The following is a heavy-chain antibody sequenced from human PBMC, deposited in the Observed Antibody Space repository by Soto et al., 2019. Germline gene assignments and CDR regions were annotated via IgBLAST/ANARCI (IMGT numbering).Heavy chain of an antibody. V-gene: IGHV3-30*18. CDR2: ISYDGSNK. CDR3: AKDRHSSSWYFS. CDR1: GLTFSSYG. D-gene: IGHD6-13*01. J-gene: IGHJ4*02. Sequence: PGGSLRLSCAASGLTFSSYGMHWVRQAPGKGLEWVAVISYDGSNKYYADSVKGRFTISRDNSKNTLYLQMNSLRAEDTAVYYCAKDRHSSSWYFSWGQGTLVTVSS.